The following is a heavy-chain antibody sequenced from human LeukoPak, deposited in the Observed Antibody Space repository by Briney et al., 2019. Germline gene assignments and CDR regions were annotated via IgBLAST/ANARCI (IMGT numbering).Heavy chain of an antibody. D-gene: IGHD1-26*01. J-gene: IGHJ4*02. CDR3: ARRGSGSYYGPYYFDY. Sequence: PSETLSLTCTVSGGSISSYYWSWIRQPPGKGLEWFGYIYYSGSTNYNPSLKSRVTISVDTSKNQFSLKLSSVTAADTAVYYCARRGSGSYYGPYYFDYWGQGTLVTVSS. CDR2: IYYSGST. CDR1: GGSISSYY. V-gene: IGHV4-59*08.